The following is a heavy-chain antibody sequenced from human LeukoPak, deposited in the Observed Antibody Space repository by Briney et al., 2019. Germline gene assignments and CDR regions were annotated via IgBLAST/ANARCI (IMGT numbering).Heavy chain of an antibody. CDR1: GYTFTGYY. V-gene: IGHV1-2*02. CDR2: INPNSGGT. J-gene: IGHJ2*01. CDR3: ARGSKYDLGLHWYFDL. Sequence: GASVKVSCKASGYTFTGYYMHWVRQAPGQGLEWMGWINPNSGGTNYAQKFQGRVTMTRDTSISTAYMELSRLRSDDTAVYYYARGSKYDLGLHWYFDLWGRGTLVTVSS. D-gene: IGHD3-3*01.